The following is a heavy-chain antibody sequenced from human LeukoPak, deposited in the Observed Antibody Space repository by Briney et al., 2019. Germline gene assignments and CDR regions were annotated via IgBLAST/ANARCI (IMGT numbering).Heavy chain of an antibody. V-gene: IGHV1-18*01. CDR2: IGAYNGNT. Sequence: ASVKVPCTASGYTSTSYGISWVRQAPGQGLEWMGWIGAYNGNTNYAQKLQGRVAMTTDTSTSTAYMELRSLRSDDTAVYYCARAEDQRYYDFWSGYYSNWFDPWGQGTLVTVSS. CDR1: GYTSTSYG. CDR3: ARAEDQRYYDFWSGYYSNWFDP. J-gene: IGHJ5*02. D-gene: IGHD3-3*01.